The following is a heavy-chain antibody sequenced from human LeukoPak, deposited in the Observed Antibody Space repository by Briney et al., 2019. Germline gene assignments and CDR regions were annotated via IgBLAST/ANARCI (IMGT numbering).Heavy chain of an antibody. Sequence: PGGSLRLSCAASGFTFNNYWMSWVRQAPGKGLEWVANIKQDGREKNYVDSVKGRFTISRDNAKTSLYLQMNSLRAEDTAMYYCARSLWPEDYWGQGTLVTVS. V-gene: IGHV3-7*01. D-gene: IGHD5-18*01. J-gene: IGHJ4*02. CDR2: IKQDGREK. CDR1: GFTFNNYW. CDR3: ARSLWPEDY.